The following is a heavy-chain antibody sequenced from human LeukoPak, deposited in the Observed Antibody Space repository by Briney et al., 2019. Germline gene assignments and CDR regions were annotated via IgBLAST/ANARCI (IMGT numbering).Heavy chain of an antibody. Sequence: ASVKVSCKASGYTFTGYYMHWVRQAPGQGLEWMGWINPNSGGTNYAQKFQGRVTMTRDTSISTAYMELSRLRSDDMAVYYCAREDYGGNSGKWFDPWGQGTLVTVSS. CDR2: INPNSGGT. D-gene: IGHD4-23*01. V-gene: IGHV1-2*02. CDR3: AREDYGGNSGKWFDP. CDR1: GYTFTGYY. J-gene: IGHJ5*02.